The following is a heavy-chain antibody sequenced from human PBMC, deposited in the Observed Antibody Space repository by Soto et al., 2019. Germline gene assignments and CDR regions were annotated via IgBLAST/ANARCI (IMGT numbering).Heavy chain of an antibody. CDR2: IYHTGDT. Sequence: SETLSLTCVVSGYSISSGFFWAWIRQPPGKGLEWVGSIYHTGDTHYNPSLRSQVSMSVDTSKNQFSLRLTSLTAADTAVYFCARDTNSLDLWGRGILVTVSS. V-gene: IGHV4-38-2*02. CDR3: ARDTNSLDL. D-gene: IGHD2-8*01. CDR1: GYSISSGFF. J-gene: IGHJ5*02.